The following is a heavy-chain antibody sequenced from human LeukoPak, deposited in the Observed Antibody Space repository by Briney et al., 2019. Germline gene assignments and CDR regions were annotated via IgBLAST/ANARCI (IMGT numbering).Heavy chain of an antibody. J-gene: IGHJ3*02. CDR1: GFTFSSYA. Sequence: GGSLRLSCAASGFTFSSYAMSWVRQAPGKGLEWVSAISGSGGSTYYADSVKGRFTISRDNAKNSLYLQMNSLRAEDTAVYYCARVPMGAFDIWGQGTMVTVSS. V-gene: IGHV3-23*01. CDR3: ARVPMGAFDI. CDR2: ISGSGGST.